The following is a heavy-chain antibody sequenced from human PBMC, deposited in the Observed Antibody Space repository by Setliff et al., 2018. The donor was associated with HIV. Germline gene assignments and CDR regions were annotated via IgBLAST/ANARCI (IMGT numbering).Heavy chain of an antibody. V-gene: IGHV4-38-2*01. CDR2: IYYSGST. CDR1: VYSVSSGYY. D-gene: IGHD5-12*01. J-gene: IGHJ3*02. Sequence: PSETLSLTCAVSVYSVSSGYYWGWIRQPPGKGLEWIASIYYSGSTYYARSLKSRVTVSVDASKNQFSLKLTSVTAADTAVYFCARVVPREVAPGGFDIWGQGTMVTVSS. CDR3: ARVVPREVAPGGFDI.